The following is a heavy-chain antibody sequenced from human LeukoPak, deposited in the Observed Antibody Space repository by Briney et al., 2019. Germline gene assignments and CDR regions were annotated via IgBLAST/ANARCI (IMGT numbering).Heavy chain of an antibody. Sequence: ASVKVSCKASGYTFTGYYIHWVRQAPGQGLEWMGWINPNSGGTNYAQKFHNRVTMTRDTSISTAYMELGRLRSDDTAAYYCARHYGNDILTESGFDPWGQGTLVTVSS. D-gene: IGHD3-9*01. CDR1: GYTFTGYY. V-gene: IGHV1-2*02. J-gene: IGHJ5*02. CDR2: INPNSGGT. CDR3: ARHYGNDILTESGFDP.